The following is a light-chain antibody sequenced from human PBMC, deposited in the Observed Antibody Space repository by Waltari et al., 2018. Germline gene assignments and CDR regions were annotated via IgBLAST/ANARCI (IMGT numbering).Light chain of an antibody. CDR3: LLSYSGPRV. J-gene: IGLJ3*02. CDR2: DTS. V-gene: IGLV7-46*01. CDR1: TGAVTSGHY. Sequence: QAVVTQEPSLTVSPGGTVTLTCDSSTGAVTSGHYPYWFQQKPGQGPRTLSYDTSNKDSWTPARFSGSLLGGKAALTLAGAQPEDEAEYYCLLSYSGPRVFGGGTKLTVL.